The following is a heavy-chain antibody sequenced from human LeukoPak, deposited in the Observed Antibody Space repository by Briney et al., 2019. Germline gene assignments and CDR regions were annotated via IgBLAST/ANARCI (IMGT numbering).Heavy chain of an antibody. Sequence: PGGSLRLSCAASGFTFSSYSMNWVRQAPGKRLEWVSYISSSSSTIYYADSVKGRFTISRDNAKNSLYLQMNSLRDEDTAVYYCARGYYYDSSGYFYWGQGTLVTVSS. CDR2: ISSSSSTI. J-gene: IGHJ4*02. CDR1: GFTFSSYS. D-gene: IGHD3-22*01. V-gene: IGHV3-48*02. CDR3: ARGYYYDSSGYFY.